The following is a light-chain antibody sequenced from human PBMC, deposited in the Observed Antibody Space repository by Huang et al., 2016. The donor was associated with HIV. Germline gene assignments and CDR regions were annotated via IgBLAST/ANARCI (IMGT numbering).Light chain of an antibody. CDR3: QQYNDWRT. CDR1: QSIGTN. CDR2: GAV. Sequence: EIVMTQSPATLSVSPGERATLSCRASQSIGTNLAWYQQKRGQAPRRLIYGAVTRATGIPARFRGSGSGTEFTLTISSLQSEDFAIYYCQQYNDWRTFGQGTKVETK. J-gene: IGKJ1*01. V-gene: IGKV3-15*01.